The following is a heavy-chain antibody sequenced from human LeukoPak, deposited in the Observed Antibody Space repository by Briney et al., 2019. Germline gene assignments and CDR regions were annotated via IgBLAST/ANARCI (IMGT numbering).Heavy chain of an antibody. CDR2: IYVGGST. D-gene: IGHD3/OR15-3a*01. CDR3: ARYMILGFFFVN. Sequence: GGSLRLSCAASGFTVSSNYISWVRQAPGKGLEWVSVIYVGGSTYYADSVKGRFTISRDNSKNTLYLQMNSLRAEDTAVYYCARYMILGFFFVNWGQGTLVTVSS. V-gene: IGHV3-53*01. CDR1: GFTVSSNY. J-gene: IGHJ4*02.